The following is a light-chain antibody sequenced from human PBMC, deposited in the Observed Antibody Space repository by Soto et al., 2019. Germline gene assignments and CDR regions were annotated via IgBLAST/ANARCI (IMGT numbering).Light chain of an antibody. CDR2: XAS. V-gene: IGKV1-39*01. Sequence: DVHMTQSPSSLPASLGDRVTLSXRASQSISVYLNWYQQKPGKAHKXLXYXASSLKSGVTSSFSGSGSGTDFTLTISSLQPEDCATYYCQQSDSTPPTFGQGTKV. J-gene: IGKJ1*01. CDR3: QQSDSTPPT. CDR1: QSISVY.